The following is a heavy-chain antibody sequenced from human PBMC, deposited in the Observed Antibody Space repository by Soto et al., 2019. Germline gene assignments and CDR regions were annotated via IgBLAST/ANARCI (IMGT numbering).Heavy chain of an antibody. CDR3: ARDMGVFWSGYPEGGFDY. D-gene: IGHD3-3*01. Sequence: EAQLVESGGGLVQPGGSLRLSCAASGFTFTNYWMSWVRQAPGKGLEWVANIKQDGSEKYYADSAKGRFIISRGNAKTXXXXXXXXXXXEDTAVYYCARDMGVFWSGYPEGGFDYWGQGTPVTVSS. CDR1: GFTFTNYW. V-gene: IGHV3-7*01. CDR2: IKQDGSEK. J-gene: IGHJ4*02.